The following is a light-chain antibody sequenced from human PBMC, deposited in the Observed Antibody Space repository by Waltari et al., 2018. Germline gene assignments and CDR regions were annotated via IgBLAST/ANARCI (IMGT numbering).Light chain of an antibody. Sequence: QSALTQPASVSGSPGPSIPISFAGTSSAVGCYHLSAWYQQNPGQAPKLMMYEDNKRPAGVSNLFSGSKSGNTASLTISGLQAEDEADYYCCSYAGSAIWVFGGGTKLTVL. CDR1: SSAVGCYHL. J-gene: IGLJ3*02. CDR2: EDN. CDR3: CSYAGSAIWV. V-gene: IGLV2-23*01.